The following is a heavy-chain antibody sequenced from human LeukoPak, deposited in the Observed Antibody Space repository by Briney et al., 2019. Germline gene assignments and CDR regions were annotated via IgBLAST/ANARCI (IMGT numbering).Heavy chain of an antibody. D-gene: IGHD3-22*01. CDR1: GGTFSSYA. CDR2: IIPIFGTA. J-gene: IGHJ4*02. V-gene: IGHV1-69*05. CDR3: ARDDSSGYYHFDY. Sequence: SVKVSCKASGGTFSSYAISWVRQAPGQGLEWVGGIIPIFGTANYAQKFQGRVTITTDESTSTAYMELSSLRSEDTAVYYCARDDSSGYYHFDYWGQGTLVTVSS.